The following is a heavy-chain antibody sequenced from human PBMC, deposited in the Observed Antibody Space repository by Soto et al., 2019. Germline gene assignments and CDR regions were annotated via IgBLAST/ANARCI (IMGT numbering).Heavy chain of an antibody. CDR1: GGSISSYY. CDR2: IYYSGST. CDR3: ARVQLWPQGYYYGMDV. D-gene: IGHD5-18*01. V-gene: IGHV4-59*01. Sequence: LSLTCTVSGGSISSYYWSWIRQPPGKGLEWIGYIYYSGSTNYNPSLKSRVTISVDTSKNQFSLKLSSVTAADTAVYYCARVQLWPQGYYYGMDVWGQGTTVTVSS. J-gene: IGHJ6*02.